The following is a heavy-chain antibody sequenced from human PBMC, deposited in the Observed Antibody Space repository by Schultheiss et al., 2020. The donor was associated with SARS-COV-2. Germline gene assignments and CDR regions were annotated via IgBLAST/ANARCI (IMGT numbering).Heavy chain of an antibody. CDR3: ARHYNEGATSFDY. CDR2: IYYSGST. V-gene: IGHV4-59*08. CDR1: GASVSDYY. J-gene: IGHJ4*02. Sequence: SETLSLTCTVSGASVSDYYWSWIRQPPGKGLEWIGYIYYSGSTYYNPSLKSRVTISVDTSKNQFSLKLSSVTAADTAVYYCARHYNEGATSFDYWGQGTLVTVSS. D-gene: IGHD1-26*01.